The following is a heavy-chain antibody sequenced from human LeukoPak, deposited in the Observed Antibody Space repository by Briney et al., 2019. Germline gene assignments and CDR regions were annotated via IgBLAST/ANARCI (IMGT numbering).Heavy chain of an antibody. CDR1: GYSFTSYW. Sequence: GESLKISCNGSGYSFTSYWIGWVRQMPGKGLEWMGINYPGDSDTRYSPSFQGQVTIPADKSIRTAYLQWSSPKGSDTARYYCAGLAPKSVVVVAATTAPIETWGQGTLVTVSS. J-gene: IGHJ5*02. CDR3: AGLAPKSVVVVAATTAPIET. CDR2: NYPGDSDT. V-gene: IGHV5-51*01. D-gene: IGHD2-15*01.